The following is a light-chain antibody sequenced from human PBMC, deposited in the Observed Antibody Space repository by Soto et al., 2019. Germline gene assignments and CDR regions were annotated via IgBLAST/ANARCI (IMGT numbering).Light chain of an antibody. J-gene: IGKJ4*01. V-gene: IGKV3-11*01. Sequence: EIVLTQSPVTLSLSPGERATLSCRASQSVTTFLAWYQQKPGQAPRLLIYDPSKRATGIPARFSGSGSGTDFTLTISSLEPEDFAVYYCQQRTNWPLTFGGGTKVEIK. CDR3: QQRTNWPLT. CDR1: QSVTTF. CDR2: DPS.